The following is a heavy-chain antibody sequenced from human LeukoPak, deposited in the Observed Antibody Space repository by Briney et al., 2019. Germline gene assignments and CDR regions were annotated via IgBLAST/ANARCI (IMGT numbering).Heavy chain of an antibody. D-gene: IGHD2-15*01. J-gene: IGHJ4*02. CDR2: SRNKPNSYIT. CDR1: GFTFSDHY. CDR3: ARELCSGGRCSLIFDY. V-gene: IGHV3-72*01. Sequence: GGSLRLSCAASGFTFSDHYMDWVRQAPGQGLEWVGRSRNKPNSYITEYAASVKGRFTISRDDSKNSLYLQMNSLKTEDTAVYYCARELCSGGRCSLIFDYWGQGTLVTVSS.